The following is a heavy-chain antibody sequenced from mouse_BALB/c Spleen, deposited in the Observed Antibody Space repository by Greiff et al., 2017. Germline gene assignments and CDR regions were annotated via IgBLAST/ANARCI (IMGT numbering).Heavy chain of an antibody. CDR3: GRSIYYDAMDY. V-gene: IGHV1-20*01. CDR2: INPYNGDT. CDR1: GYSFTGYF. D-gene: IGHD2-1*01. Sequence: EVQLQESGPELVKPGASVKISCKASGYSFTGYFMNWVMQSHGKSLEWIGRINPYNGDTFYNQKFKGKATLTVDKSSSTAHMELLSLTSEDSAVYYCGRSIYYDAMDYWGQGTSVTVSS. J-gene: IGHJ4*01.